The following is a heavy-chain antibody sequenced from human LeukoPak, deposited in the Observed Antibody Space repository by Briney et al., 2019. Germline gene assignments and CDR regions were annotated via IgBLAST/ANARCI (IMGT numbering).Heavy chain of an antibody. Sequence: SEILSLTCAGYGGSFSGYYWSWIRQPPGKGLEWIGEISHSGSTNYNPSLKSRVTISIDTSKNQFSLKLSSVTAADTAVYYCARGDYYDSSGYYYRHFDYWGQGTLVTVSS. D-gene: IGHD3-22*01. J-gene: IGHJ4*02. CDR2: ISHSGST. CDR3: ARGDYYDSSGYYYRHFDY. CDR1: GGSFSGYY. V-gene: IGHV4-34*01.